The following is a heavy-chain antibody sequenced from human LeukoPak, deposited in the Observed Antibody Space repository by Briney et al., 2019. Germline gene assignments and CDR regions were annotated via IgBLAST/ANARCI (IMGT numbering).Heavy chain of an antibody. CDR1: GFTFSSYA. D-gene: IGHD3-22*01. Sequence: GGSLRLSCAASGFTFSSYAMSWVRQAPGKGLEWVSAISGSGGSTYYADSVKGRFTISRDNSKNTLYLQMNSLRAEDTAVYYCAKGQYYYDSSGYYIDYWGQGTLVAVSS. V-gene: IGHV3-23*01. CDR3: AKGQYYYDSSGYYIDY. CDR2: ISGSGGST. J-gene: IGHJ4*02.